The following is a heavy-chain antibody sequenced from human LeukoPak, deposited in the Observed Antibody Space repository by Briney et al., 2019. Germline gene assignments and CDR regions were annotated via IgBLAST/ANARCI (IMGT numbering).Heavy chain of an antibody. D-gene: IGHD1-26*01. V-gene: IGHV3-23*01. CDR3: AKEWELLPVIDY. J-gene: IGHJ4*02. CDR1: GFIFSSYA. Sequence: GGSLRLSCAASGFIFSSYAMSWVRQAPGKGLEWVSTFSGSDGNTYYADSVKGRFTISRDNSKNTLYLQMNSLRAEDTAVYYCAKEWELLPVIDYWGQGTLVTVSS. CDR2: FSGSDGNT.